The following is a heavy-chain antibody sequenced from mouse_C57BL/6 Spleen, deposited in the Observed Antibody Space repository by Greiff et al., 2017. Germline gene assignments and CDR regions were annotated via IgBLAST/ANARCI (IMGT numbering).Heavy chain of an antibody. V-gene: IGHV1-80*01. Sequence: VKLVESGAELVKPGASVKISCKASGYAFSSYWMNWVKQRPGKGLEWIGQIYPGDGDTNYNGQFKGKATLTADKSSSTAYMQLSSLTSEDSAVYFCAREWGSNYFYYAMDYWGQGTSVTVSS. CDR1: GYAFSSYW. CDR3: AREWGSNYFYYAMDY. D-gene: IGHD2-5*01. J-gene: IGHJ4*01. CDR2: IYPGDGDT.